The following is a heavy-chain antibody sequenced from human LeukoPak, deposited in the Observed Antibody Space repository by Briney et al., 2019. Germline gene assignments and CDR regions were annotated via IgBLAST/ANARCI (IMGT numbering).Heavy chain of an antibody. CDR1: GGSISSSSYY. Sequence: SETLSLTCTVSGGSISSSSYYWGWIRQPPGKGLEWIGSIYYSGSTYYNPSLKSRVTISVDTSKNQFSLKLSSVTAADTAVYYCARDLTSIAVAGYYFDYWGQGTLVTVSS. J-gene: IGHJ4*02. CDR3: ARDLTSIAVAGYYFDY. D-gene: IGHD6-19*01. V-gene: IGHV4-39*07. CDR2: IYYSGST.